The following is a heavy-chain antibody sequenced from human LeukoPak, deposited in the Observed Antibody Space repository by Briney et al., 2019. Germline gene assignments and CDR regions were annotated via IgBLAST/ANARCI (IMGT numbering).Heavy chain of an antibody. V-gene: IGHV3-9*03. J-gene: IGHJ3*02. CDR2: ISWNSGSI. Sequence: GGSLRLSCAASGFTFDDYAMHWVRQAPGKGLEWVSGISWNSGSIGYADSVKGRFTISRDNDKNSLYLQMNSLRAEDMALYYCAKDMGSGSYPDAFDIWGQGTMVTVSS. CDR1: GFTFDDYA. D-gene: IGHD1-26*01. CDR3: AKDMGSGSYPDAFDI.